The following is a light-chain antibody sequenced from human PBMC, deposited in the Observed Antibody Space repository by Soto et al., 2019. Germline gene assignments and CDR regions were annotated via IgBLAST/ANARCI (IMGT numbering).Light chain of an antibody. CDR2: GAS. V-gene: IGKV3-15*01. CDR1: QSLSSN. CDR3: QQYDSWPRT. J-gene: IGKJ1*01. Sequence: DKVMTQSPATLSVSPGQRATLSCRASQSLSSNLVWYQQKPGQAPRLLIYGASTRATGIPARFSGSGSGTEFTLTISSLQSEDFAVYYCQQYDSWPRTFGQGTKVDI.